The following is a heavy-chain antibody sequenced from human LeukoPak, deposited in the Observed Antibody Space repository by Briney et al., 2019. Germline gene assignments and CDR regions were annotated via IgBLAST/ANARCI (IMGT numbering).Heavy chain of an antibody. J-gene: IGHJ5*02. V-gene: IGHV4-39*01. Sequence: SETLSLTCTVSGGSISSSSYYWGWIRQPPGKGLEWIGSIYYSGSTHYNPSLRSRVTISVDTSKNQFSLKLSSVTAADTAVYYCARHQRYNWNGGGWFDPWGQGTLVTVSS. CDR1: GGSISSSSYY. CDR3: ARHQRYNWNGGGWFDP. CDR2: IYYSGST. D-gene: IGHD1-1*01.